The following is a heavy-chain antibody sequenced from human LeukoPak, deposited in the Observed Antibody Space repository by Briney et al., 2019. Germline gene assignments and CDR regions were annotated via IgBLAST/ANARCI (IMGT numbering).Heavy chain of an antibody. Sequence: GRSLRLSCAASGFTFSSYGMHWVRQAPGKGLEWGAVISYDGSNKYYADSVKGRFTLSRDNSKNTLYLQLTSLRAEDTAVYYCAKDSHDAFDIWGQGTMVTVSS. CDR2: ISYDGSNK. CDR3: AKDSHDAFDI. CDR1: GFTFSSYG. J-gene: IGHJ3*02. V-gene: IGHV3-30*18.